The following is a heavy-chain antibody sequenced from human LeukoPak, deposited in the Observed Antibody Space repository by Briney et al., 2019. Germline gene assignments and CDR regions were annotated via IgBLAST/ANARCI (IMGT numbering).Heavy chain of an antibody. CDR3: ARDDYDYVWGSYRSDY. CDR1: GFTFSSYA. Sequence: GGSLRLSCAASGFTFSSYAMPWVRQAPGKGLEWVAVISYDGSNKYYADSVKGRFTISRDNSKNTLYLQMNSLRAEDTAVYYCARDDYDYVWGSYRSDYWGQGTLVTVSS. V-gene: IGHV3-30-3*01. J-gene: IGHJ4*02. D-gene: IGHD3-16*02. CDR2: ISYDGSNK.